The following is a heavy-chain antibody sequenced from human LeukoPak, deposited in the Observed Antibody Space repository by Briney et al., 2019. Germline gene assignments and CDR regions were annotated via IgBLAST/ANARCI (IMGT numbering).Heavy chain of an antibody. Sequence: SETLSLTCTVSGGSISSGSYYWSWIRQPAGKGLEWIGRIYTSGSTNYNPSLKSRVTISVDPSKNQFSLKLSSVTAADTAVYYCARGGPVYYYGSGSDFFNYWGQGTLVTVSS. CDR3: ARGGPVYYYGSGSDFFNY. CDR2: IYTSGST. V-gene: IGHV4-61*02. J-gene: IGHJ4*02. D-gene: IGHD3-10*01. CDR1: GGSISSGSYY.